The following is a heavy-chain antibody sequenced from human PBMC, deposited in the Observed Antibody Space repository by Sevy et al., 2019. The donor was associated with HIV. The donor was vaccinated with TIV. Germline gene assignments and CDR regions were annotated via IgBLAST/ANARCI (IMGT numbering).Heavy chain of an antibody. CDR1: GFIFSDYY. D-gene: IGHD1-1*01. J-gene: IGHJ4*02. V-gene: IGHV3-11*01. CDR3: AREDWNDVIDY. Sequence: GGSLRLSCAASGFIFSDYYMSWILQAPGKGLECISYIGSGASTILYADSVKGRFTISRDNAKNSLYLQMNSLRADDTAVYYCAREDWNDVIDYWGQGTLVTVSS. CDR2: IGSGASTI.